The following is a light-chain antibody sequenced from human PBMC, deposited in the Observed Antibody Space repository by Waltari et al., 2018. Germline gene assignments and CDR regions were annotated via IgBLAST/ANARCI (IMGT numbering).Light chain of an antibody. V-gene: IGKV1-9*01. J-gene: IGKJ2*01. CDR2: AAS. Sequence: DIQLTQSPSFLSASVGDRVTITCRASQGINSYFAWYQQKPGKAPKLLIYAASTLQSGVPSRFSGSGSGAEFTLTISSLQPEDFATYYCQQLNNYPYTFGQGTKLEIK. CDR1: QGINSY. CDR3: QQLNNYPYT.